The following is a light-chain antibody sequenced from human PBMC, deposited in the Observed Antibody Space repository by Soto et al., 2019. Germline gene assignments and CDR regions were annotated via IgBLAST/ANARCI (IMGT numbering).Light chain of an antibody. Sequence: DIQMTQSPSSLTASVGDRVTITCRASQTINTYLNWYQQKLGKAPKLLIYAAFTLQSGVPSRFSGSGSGTDFTLTISSLQPEDFATYYCQQSYSIPLTFGGGTKVEIK. J-gene: IGKJ4*01. CDR1: QTINTY. CDR2: AAF. CDR3: QQSYSIPLT. V-gene: IGKV1-39*01.